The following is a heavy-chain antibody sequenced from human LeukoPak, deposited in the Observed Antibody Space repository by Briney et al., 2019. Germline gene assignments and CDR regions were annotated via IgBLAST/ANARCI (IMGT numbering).Heavy chain of an antibody. J-gene: IGHJ4*02. Sequence: GGSLRLSCAASGFKFDDYGMSWVRQAPGKGLEWVSGINWNGGRTGYTDSVKGRFTISRDNAKNPLYLLMNSLRAEDTALYYCARGATGTTFDYWGQGTLVSVSS. CDR1: GFKFDDYG. CDR2: INWNGGRT. V-gene: IGHV3-20*04. D-gene: IGHD1-1*01. CDR3: ARGATGTTFDY.